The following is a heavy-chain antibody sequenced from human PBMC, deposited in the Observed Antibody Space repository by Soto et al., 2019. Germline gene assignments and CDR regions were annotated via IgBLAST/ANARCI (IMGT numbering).Heavy chain of an antibody. Sequence: ASVKVSCKFSGYTLTELSMHWVRQAPGKGLEWVGGFDPEDGETIYAQKFQGRVTMTEDTSTDTAYMELSSLRSEDTAVYYCATSFGVPVDASDIWGQGTMVTVSS. CDR3: ATSFGVPVDASDI. V-gene: IGHV1-24*01. CDR2: FDPEDGET. D-gene: IGHD3-16*01. CDR1: GYTLTELS. J-gene: IGHJ3*02.